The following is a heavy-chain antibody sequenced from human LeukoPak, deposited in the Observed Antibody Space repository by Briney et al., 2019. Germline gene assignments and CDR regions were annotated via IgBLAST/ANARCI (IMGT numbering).Heavy chain of an antibody. Sequence: SVKVSCKASGGTFSSYAISWVRQAPGQGLEWMGRIIPILGIANYAQKFQGRVTITADKSTSTAYMELSSLRSEDTAVYYCARSFTAMVFDYWSQGTLVTVSS. CDR3: ARSFTAMVFDY. CDR2: IIPILGIA. CDR1: GGTFSSYA. V-gene: IGHV1-69*04. D-gene: IGHD5-18*01. J-gene: IGHJ4*02.